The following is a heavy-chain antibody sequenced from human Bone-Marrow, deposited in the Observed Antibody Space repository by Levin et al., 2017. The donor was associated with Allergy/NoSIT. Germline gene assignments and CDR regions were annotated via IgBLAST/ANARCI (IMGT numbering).Heavy chain of an antibody. D-gene: IGHD6-19*01. CDR3: ARVSSSGWYPSFDY. J-gene: IGHJ4*02. V-gene: IGHV3-20*04. CDR1: GFTFDDYG. CDR2: INWNGGST. Sequence: GGSLRLSCTASGFTFDDYGMSWVRQVPGKGLEWVSGINWNGGSTRYADSVKGRFTISRDNAKNSLFLQMNSLRAEDTAFYYCARVSSSGWYPSFDYWGQGTLVTVSS.